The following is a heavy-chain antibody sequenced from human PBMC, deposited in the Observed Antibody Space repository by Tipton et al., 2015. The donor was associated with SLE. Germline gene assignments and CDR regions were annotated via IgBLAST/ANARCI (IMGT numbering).Heavy chain of an antibody. D-gene: IGHD6-19*01. J-gene: IGHJ4*02. CDR2: IYTSGST. CDR3: ASSPDSSGRYWVDY. V-gene: IGHV4-61*09. Sequence: LSLTCTVSGGSISSGSYYWSWIRQPAGKGLEWIGYIYTSGSTNYNPSLKSRVTISVDTSKNQFSLKLSSVTAADTAVYYCASSPDSSGRYWVDYWGQGTLVTVSS. CDR1: GGSISSGSYY.